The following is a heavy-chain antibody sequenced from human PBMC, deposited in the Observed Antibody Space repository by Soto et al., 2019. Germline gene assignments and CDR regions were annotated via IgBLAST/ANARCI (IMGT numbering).Heavy chain of an antibody. CDR1: GFTVSSNY. Sequence: LRLSFAASGFTVSSNYLTWVRQAPGEGLKWVSVLYPNGRAFYADSVKGRFTISTDNSQNSVYLLMNTLRAEDTAIYYCARGLGREYQDNRNYFHLDYWGQGTLVTVSS. D-gene: IGHD1-20*01. J-gene: IGHJ4*02. V-gene: IGHV3-53*01. CDR2: LYPNGRA. CDR3: ARGLGREYQDNRNYFHLDY.